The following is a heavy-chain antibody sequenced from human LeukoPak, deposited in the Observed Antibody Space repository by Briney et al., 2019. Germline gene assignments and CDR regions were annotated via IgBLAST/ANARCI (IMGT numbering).Heavy chain of an antibody. V-gene: IGHV4-59*01. CDR2: IYNSGST. J-gene: IGHJ6*04. CDR1: GGSMSSYY. Sequence: PSETLSLTCTVSGGSMSSYYWSWIRQPPGKGLEWIGYIYNSGSTNYNPSLESRVTISVDTSKNQFSLKLSSVTAVDTAVYYCAGLKVDDYGDQLYYYGMDVWGKGTTVTVSS. CDR3: AGLKVDDYGDQLYYYGMDV. D-gene: IGHD4-17*01.